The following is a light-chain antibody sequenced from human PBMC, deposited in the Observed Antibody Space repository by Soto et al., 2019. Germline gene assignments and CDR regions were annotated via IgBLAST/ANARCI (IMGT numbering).Light chain of an antibody. CDR3: ETWDSNTRV. CDR1: SGHSGYI. V-gene: IGLV4-60*02. CDR2: LEGSGSY. Sequence: QSVLTQSSSASASLGSSVKLTCTLNSGHSGYIITWHQQQPGKAPRFLMKLEGSGSYNKGSGVPDRFSGSSSGADRYLTISNLQFEDEADYYCETWDSNTRVFGGGTTLTVL. J-gene: IGLJ3*02.